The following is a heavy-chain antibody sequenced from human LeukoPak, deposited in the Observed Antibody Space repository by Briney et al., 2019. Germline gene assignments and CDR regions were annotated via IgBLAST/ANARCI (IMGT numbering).Heavy chain of an antibody. Sequence: SETLSLTCTVSGGSISSYYWSWIRQPAGKGLEWTGRIYTSGSTNYNPSLKSRVTMSVDTSKNQFSLKMSSVTAADTAVYYCARHATSSTSGPPYDYWGQGTLVTVSS. CDR3: ARHATSSTSGPPYDY. CDR1: GGSISSYY. V-gene: IGHV4-4*07. CDR2: IYTSGST. J-gene: IGHJ4*02. D-gene: IGHD5-24*01.